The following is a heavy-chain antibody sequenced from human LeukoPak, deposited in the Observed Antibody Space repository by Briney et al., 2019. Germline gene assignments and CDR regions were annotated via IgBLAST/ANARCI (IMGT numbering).Heavy chain of an antibody. CDR2: IRYDGSSQ. Sequence: GGSLRLSCAESGFTFSSYGMHWVRQAPGKGLEWVAFIRYDGSSQRYTDSVKGRFTISRDNSKNTVYLQMNSLRAEDTAVYYCAKRRDVAAGGSGAFDYWGQGSLVTVSS. D-gene: IGHD6-13*01. V-gene: IGHV3-30*02. CDR3: AKRRDVAAGGSGAFDY. J-gene: IGHJ4*02. CDR1: GFTFSSYG.